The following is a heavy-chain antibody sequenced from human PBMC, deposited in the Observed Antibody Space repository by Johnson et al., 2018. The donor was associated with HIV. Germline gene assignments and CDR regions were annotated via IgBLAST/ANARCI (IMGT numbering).Heavy chain of an antibody. Sequence: VQLVESGGGVVQPGGSLRLSCAASGLTFSTYAMDWVRQAPGKGLEWVAVISHDGSNKYYTESVKGRFTITGDNSKNTLYQPMNSLRGDDTALDYCAKDMGESEKEEWASDYYDFGRDYPGQDPRAMVGTFDIWGQGTMVTVSS. CDR1: GLTFSTYA. V-gene: IGHV3-30*18. D-gene: IGHD3-3*01. CDR3: AKDMGESEKEEWASDYYDFGRDYPGQDPRAMVGTFDI. CDR2: ISHDGSNK. J-gene: IGHJ3*02.